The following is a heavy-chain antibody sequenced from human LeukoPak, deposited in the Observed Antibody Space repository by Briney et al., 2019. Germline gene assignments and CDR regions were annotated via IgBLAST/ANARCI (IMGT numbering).Heavy chain of an antibody. J-gene: IGHJ4*02. CDR2: IKQDGSDK. CDR3: ARCRGGWSRDS. V-gene: IGHV3-7*01. Sequence: TGGSLGLSCAASGFTFSTYWMSWVRQAPGKGLEWVANIKQDGSDKYYVDSVKGRFTISRDNAKNSLYLQMNSPRAEDTAVYYCARCRGGWSRDSWGQGTLVTVSS. D-gene: IGHD6-19*01. CDR1: GFTFSTYW.